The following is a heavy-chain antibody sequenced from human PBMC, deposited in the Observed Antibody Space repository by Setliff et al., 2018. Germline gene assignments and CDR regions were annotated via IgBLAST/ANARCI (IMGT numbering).Heavy chain of an antibody. V-gene: IGHV3-11*01. CDR1: GFTFSDYY. CDR3: ATKAVAGT. Sequence: GESLRLSCATSGFTFSDYYMSWIRQTPGKGLEWVAYISSSGSLIYYPDSAKGRFTISRDNAKKSVDLQMNSLRAEDTAVYYCATKAVAGTGGQGTLVTVSS. J-gene: IGHJ4*02. CDR2: ISSSGSLI. D-gene: IGHD6-19*01.